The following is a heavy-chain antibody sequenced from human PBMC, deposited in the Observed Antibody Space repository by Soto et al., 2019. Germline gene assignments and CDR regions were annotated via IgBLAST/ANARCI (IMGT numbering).Heavy chain of an antibody. CDR1: GYTFTRNG. CDR2: ISPKSGSI. V-gene: IGHV1-18*01. Sequence: GASVKVSCKTSGYTFTRNGISWVRQAPGQGLEWMGRISPKSGSIKYAQKFQGRVIMTTDTSTSTAYMEVRSLRSDDTAVYYCVKDRDSNSWPSRDVWGPGTTVTVSS. D-gene: IGHD3-22*01. J-gene: IGHJ6*02. CDR3: VKDRDSNSWPSRDV.